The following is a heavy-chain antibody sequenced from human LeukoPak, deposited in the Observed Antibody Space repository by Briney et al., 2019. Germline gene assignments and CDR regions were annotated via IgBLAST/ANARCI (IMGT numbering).Heavy chain of an antibody. CDR3: VREIRPMGMITNFDF. CDR1: GFTFSSYG. CDR2: ISGSCDQT. V-gene: IGHV3-23*01. J-gene: IGHJ4*02. D-gene: IGHD3-16*01. Sequence: PGGSLRLSCVASGFTFSSYGMVCVRQPQGKGLEWVSIISGSCDQTFYADVVKGRFTLSRDISENTIYLQMNSLRIDDTAMYYCVREIRPMGMITNFDFWGQGSLVTVSS.